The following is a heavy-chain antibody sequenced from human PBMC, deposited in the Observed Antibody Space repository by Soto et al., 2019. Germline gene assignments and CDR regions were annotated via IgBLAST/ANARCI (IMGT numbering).Heavy chain of an antibody. D-gene: IGHD1-1*01. CDR2: IYPGDSDT. V-gene: IGHV5-51*01. J-gene: IGHJ4*02. Sequence: GESLKISCKGSGYSFTTYWIAWVRQMSGKGLECMGIIYPGDSDTRYSPSFQGQVTISVDKSISTAYLQWSSLRASDTAIYYCARHGKFSSMTNYFDSWGQGALVTVSS. CDR1: GYSFTTYW. CDR3: ARHGKFSSMTNYFDS.